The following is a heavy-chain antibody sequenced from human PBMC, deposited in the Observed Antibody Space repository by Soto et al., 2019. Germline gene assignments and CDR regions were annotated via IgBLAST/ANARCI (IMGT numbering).Heavy chain of an antibody. CDR3: ARHSQYFGSGSYYYYYMDV. V-gene: IGHV4-59*08. J-gene: IGHJ6*03. CDR2: IYSSGST. CDR1: GGSISSYY. D-gene: IGHD3-10*01. Sequence: SETLSLTCTVSGGSISSYYWSWIRQPPGKGLEWIGYIYSSGSTNYNPSLKSRVTISVDTSKNQFSLKLSSVTAADTAVYYCARHSQYFGSGSYYYYYMDVWGKGTTVTVSS.